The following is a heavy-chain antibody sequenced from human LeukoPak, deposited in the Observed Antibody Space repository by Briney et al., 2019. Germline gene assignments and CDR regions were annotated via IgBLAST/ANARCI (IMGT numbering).Heavy chain of an antibody. CDR1: GFTFSAYT. CDR3: AKDTTGELYY. D-gene: IGHD3-10*01. Sequence: GGSLTLSCAASGFTFSAYTMRWVRQAPGKGLEWVSSSCSSGATYYADSVKGRFTVSRDNSRGTLYLQMNGLRAEDTAVYYCAKDTTGELYYWGQGTLVTVSS. J-gene: IGHJ4*02. V-gene: IGHV3-23*01. CDR2: SCSSGAT.